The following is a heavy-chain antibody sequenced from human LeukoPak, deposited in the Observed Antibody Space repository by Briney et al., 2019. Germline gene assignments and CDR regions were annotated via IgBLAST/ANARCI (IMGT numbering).Heavy chain of an antibody. D-gene: IGHD2-8*01. V-gene: IGHV3-66*01. Sequence: GGSLRLSCAASRFIVSSNYMSWVRQAPGKGLEWISIIYTGGNTYYADSVKGRFTISRDKSKNTVFLQMNDLRAEDTAVYYCARINGVHFDYWGQGTLVTVSS. CDR1: RFIVSSNY. CDR2: IYTGGNT. J-gene: IGHJ4*02. CDR3: ARINGVHFDY.